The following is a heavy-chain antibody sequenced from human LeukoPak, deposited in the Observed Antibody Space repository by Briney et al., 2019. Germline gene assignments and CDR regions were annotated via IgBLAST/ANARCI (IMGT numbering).Heavy chain of an antibody. D-gene: IGHD2-15*01. CDR1: GFTFSSYA. CDR3: AKDDCSGGSCYLPYYYYGMDV. Sequence: PGGSLRLSCAASGFTFSSYAMSWVRQAPGKGLEWVSAISGSGGSTYYADSVKGRFTISRDNSKNTLYLQMNSLRAEDTAVYYCAKDDCSGGSCYLPYYYYGMDVWGQGTTVTVSS. V-gene: IGHV3-23*01. CDR2: ISGSGGST. J-gene: IGHJ6*02.